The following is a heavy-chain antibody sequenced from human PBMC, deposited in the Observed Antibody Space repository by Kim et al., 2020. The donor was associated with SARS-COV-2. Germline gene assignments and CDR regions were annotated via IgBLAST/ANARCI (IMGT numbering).Heavy chain of an antibody. D-gene: IGHD2-21*01. V-gene: IGHV3-9*01. CDR2: ISWNSGSI. J-gene: IGHJ4*02. CDR3: AKGGDPTPHNSLSHFGG. CDR1: GFTFGDYA. Sequence: GGSLRLSCAASGFTFGDYAMHWVRQAPGKGLEWVSGISWNSGSIGYADSVKGRFTISRDNAKNSLYLQMNSLRAEDTSLYYCAKGGDPTPHNSLSHFGGWGQGTLVTVSS.